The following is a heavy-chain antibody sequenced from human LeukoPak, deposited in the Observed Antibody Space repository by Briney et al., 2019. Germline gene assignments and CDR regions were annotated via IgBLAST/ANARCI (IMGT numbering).Heavy chain of an antibody. CDR3: AAGSTIFGVLIMGSWFDP. CDR1: GGSFSSSTYS. Sequence: SETLSLTCNLSGGSFSSSTYSWVWIRQPPGKGLEWIGSIYKSGNTYYKPSLKSRVTISVDTSKNHFSLKLSSVTTADTAVYYCAAGSTIFGVLIMGSWFDPWGQGTLVTVSS. J-gene: IGHJ5*02. D-gene: IGHD3-3*01. V-gene: IGHV4-39*02. CDR2: IYKSGNT.